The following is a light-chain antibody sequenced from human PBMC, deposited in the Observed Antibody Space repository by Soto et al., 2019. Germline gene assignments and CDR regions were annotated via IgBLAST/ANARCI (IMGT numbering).Light chain of an antibody. CDR1: QSISSY. CDR3: QQSYSTPPFN. V-gene: IGKV1-39*01. J-gene: IGKJ3*01. Sequence: DIQMTQSPSPLSASVGDRVYITCRTSQSISSYLNWHQAKPGKAPKLLIYEASSLESGVTSRFSGSGSGTDFTLTISSLQPEDSATYYCQQSYSTPPFNFGPGTRVDI. CDR2: EAS.